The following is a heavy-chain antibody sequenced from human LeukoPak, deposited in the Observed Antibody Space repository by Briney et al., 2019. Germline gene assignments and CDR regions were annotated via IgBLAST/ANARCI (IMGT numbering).Heavy chain of an antibody. CDR2: ISGYNGHT. CDR1: GYTYTNYG. V-gene: IGHV1-18*01. CDR3: ARDTYYYDSSGYSGWFDP. Sequence: ASVKVSCKASGYTYTNYGISWVRQAPGQGLEWMGWISGYNGHTNYAQKLQGRVTMTTDTSTSTAYMELRSLRSDDTAVYYCARDTYYYDSSGYSGWFDPWGQGTLVTVSS. D-gene: IGHD3-22*01. J-gene: IGHJ5*02.